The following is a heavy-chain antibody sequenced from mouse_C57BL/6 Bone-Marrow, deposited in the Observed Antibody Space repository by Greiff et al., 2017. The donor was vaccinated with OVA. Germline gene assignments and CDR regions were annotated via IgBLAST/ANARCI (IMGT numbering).Heavy chain of an antibody. J-gene: IGHJ4*01. V-gene: IGHV5-9-1*02. CDR1: GFTFSSYA. CDR2: ISSGGDYI. D-gene: IGHD2-1*01. CDR3: TRGGYGKAMDY. Sequence: EVKLVESGEGLVNPGGSLKLSCAASGFTFSSYAMSWVRQTPEKRLEWVAYISSGGDYIYYADTVKGRFTISRDNARNTLYLQMSSLKSEDTAMYYCTRGGYGKAMDYWGQGTSVTVSS.